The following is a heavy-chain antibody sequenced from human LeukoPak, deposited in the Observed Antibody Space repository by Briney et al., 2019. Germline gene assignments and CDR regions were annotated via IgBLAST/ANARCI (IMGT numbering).Heavy chain of an antibody. Sequence: SVTVSCKASGGTFSSYAISWVRQAPGQGLEWMGGITPIFGTANYAQKFQGRVTITADESTSTAYMELSSLRSEDTAVYYCARSGVVPALYYMDVWGKGTTVTVSS. V-gene: IGHV1-69*13. J-gene: IGHJ6*03. CDR1: GGTFSSYA. D-gene: IGHD2-2*01. CDR2: ITPIFGTA. CDR3: ARSGVVPALYYMDV.